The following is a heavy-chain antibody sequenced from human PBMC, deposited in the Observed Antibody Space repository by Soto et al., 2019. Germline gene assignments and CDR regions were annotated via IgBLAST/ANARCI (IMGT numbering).Heavy chain of an antibody. J-gene: IGHJ4*02. V-gene: IGHV4-4*02. CDR2: IYHSGST. CDR3: AREIRYYDILTGYGGYYFDY. D-gene: IGHD3-9*01. CDR1: GGSISSSNW. Sequence: SETRSRTCAVSGGSISSSNWWSFFRQPPGKGLEWIGEIYHSGSTNYNPSLKSRVTISVGKSKNQFSLKLSSVTAADTAVYYCAREIRYYDILTGYGGYYFDYWGQGTLVTVSS.